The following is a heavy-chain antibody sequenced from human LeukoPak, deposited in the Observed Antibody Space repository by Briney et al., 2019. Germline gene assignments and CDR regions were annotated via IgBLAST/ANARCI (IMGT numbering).Heavy chain of an antibody. J-gene: IGHJ4*02. CDR2: ISWNSGSI. CDR3: AKDVAPAIAVAGYYFDY. Sequence: GGSLRLSCAASGFTFSSYAMSWVRQAPGKGLEWVSGISWNSGSIGYADSVKGRFTISRDNAKDSLYLQMNSLRAEDTALYYCAKDVAPAIAVAGYYFDYWGQGTLVTVSS. D-gene: IGHD6-19*01. CDR1: GFTFSSYA. V-gene: IGHV3-9*01.